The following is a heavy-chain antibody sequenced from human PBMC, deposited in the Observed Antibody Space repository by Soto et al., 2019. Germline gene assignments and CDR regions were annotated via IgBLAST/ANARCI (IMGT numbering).Heavy chain of an antibody. V-gene: IGHV4-61*01. CDR3: AREFSSAHITYYDF. Sequence: QVKLQESGPGLVKPSETLSLTCTVSGGSISLERFYWTWIRQPPGKGLEWIGYVSHTGATNYNPSLQSRVDISVDTSRNQFSLKLRSLTDADTAVYFCAREFSSAHITYYDFWGQGTLVSVSA. CDR2: VSHTGAT. CDR1: GGSISLERFY. J-gene: IGHJ4*02.